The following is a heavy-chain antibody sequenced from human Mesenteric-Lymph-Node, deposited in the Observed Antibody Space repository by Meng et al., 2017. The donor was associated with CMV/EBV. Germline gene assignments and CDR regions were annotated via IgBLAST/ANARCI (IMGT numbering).Heavy chain of an antibody. CDR1: GFTVSSNY. J-gene: IGHJ6*02. V-gene: IGHV3-30*02. CDR3: ARDDFGMDV. CDR2: IRHDGTQK. Sequence: GESLKISCAASGFTVSSNYMSWVRQAPGKGLEWVAYIRHDGTQKYYADSVEGRFTISRDNSKNTLYLEMNSLRLEDTAVYYCARDDFGMDVWGQGTAVTVSS.